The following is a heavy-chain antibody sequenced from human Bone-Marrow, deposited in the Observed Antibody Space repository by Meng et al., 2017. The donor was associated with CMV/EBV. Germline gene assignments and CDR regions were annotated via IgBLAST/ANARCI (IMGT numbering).Heavy chain of an antibody. CDR3: ASLGYSSGWPPGY. CDR1: GYTFTLFD. D-gene: IGHD6-19*01. V-gene: IGHV1-2*02. Sequence: ASVKVSCKASGYTFTLFDIHWVRQAPGQGLEWMGWINPNSGGTNYAQKFQGRVTMTRDTSISTAYMELSRLRSDDTAVYYCASLGYSSGWPPGYWGQGTLVTVSS. J-gene: IGHJ4*02. CDR2: INPNSGGT.